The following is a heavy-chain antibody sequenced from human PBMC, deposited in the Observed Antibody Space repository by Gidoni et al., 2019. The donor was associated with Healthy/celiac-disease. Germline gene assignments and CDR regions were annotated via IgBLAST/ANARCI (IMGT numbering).Heavy chain of an antibody. CDR1: GFTFRRYA. V-gene: IGHV3-23*01. J-gene: IGHJ4*02. D-gene: IGHD3-10*01. CDR3: SKDLGVLLWFGELGYFDY. Sequence: EVQLLESGGGLVQPGGSLRLSCAASGFTFRRYAMSWVRQAPGKGLEWVSAISGSGCSTYYADSVKGRFTISRDNSKNTLYLQMNSLRAEDTAVYYCSKDLGVLLWFGELGYFDYWGQGTLVTVSS. CDR2: ISGSGCST.